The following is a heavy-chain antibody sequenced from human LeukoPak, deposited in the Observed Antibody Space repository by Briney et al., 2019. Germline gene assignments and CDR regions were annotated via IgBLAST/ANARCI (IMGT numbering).Heavy chain of an antibody. Sequence: SQTLSLTCTGSGGSISSGSYYWSWIRQPAGKGLEWIGRVYSSGSTDYNPSLKSRLSISVDTSKLQFSLRLSSVTVADTAVYYCARTPLRGATFFTSYPNWFDTWGQGTLVTVSS. J-gene: IGHJ5*02. V-gene: IGHV4-61*02. CDR2: VYSSGST. CDR1: GGSISSGSYY. CDR3: ARTPLRGATFFTSYPNWFDT. D-gene: IGHD3-10*01.